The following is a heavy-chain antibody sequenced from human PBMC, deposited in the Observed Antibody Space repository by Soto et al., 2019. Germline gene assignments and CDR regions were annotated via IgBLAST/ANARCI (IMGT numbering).Heavy chain of an antibody. CDR2: ISAYNGNT. V-gene: IGHV1-18*01. D-gene: IGHD2-15*01. J-gene: IGHJ4*02. CDR1: GYTFTTYA. Sequence: ASVKVSCKASGYTFTTYAITWVRQAPGHGLEWMGWISAYNGNTNYAQRLQGRVTMTTDTSTSTAYMELRSLRSDDTAVYYCARDPSVYCGGGSCPSFFDSWGQGTLVTSPQ. CDR3: ARDPSVYCGGGSCPSFFDS.